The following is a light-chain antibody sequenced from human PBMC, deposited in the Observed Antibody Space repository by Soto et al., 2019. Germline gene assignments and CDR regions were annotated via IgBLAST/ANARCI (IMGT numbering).Light chain of an antibody. CDR1: STDVNGHNY. V-gene: IGLV2-14*01. CDR2: EVT. CDR3: CSYTSGTSV. Sequence: QSALTQPASVSGSPGQSITISCTGTSTDVNGHNYVSWYQQHPGKAPKVIIYEVTNRPSGISHRFSGSKSGNTASLTSSGLQAEDEADYYCCSYTSGTSVFGTGTKLTVL. J-gene: IGLJ1*01.